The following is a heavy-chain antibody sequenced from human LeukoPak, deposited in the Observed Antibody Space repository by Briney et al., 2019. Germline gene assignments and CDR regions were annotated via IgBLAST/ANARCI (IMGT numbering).Heavy chain of an antibody. CDR2: ISSSSSTI. Sequence: ISSSSSTIYYADSVKGRFTISRDNAKNSLYLQMNSLRDEDTAVYYCALGGYYDFWSGLDYWGQGTLVTVSS. V-gene: IGHV3-48*02. J-gene: IGHJ4*02. CDR3: ALGGYYDFWSGLDY. D-gene: IGHD3-3*01.